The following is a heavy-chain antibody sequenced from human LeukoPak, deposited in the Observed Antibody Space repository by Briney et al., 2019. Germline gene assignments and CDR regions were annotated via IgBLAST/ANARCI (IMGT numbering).Heavy chain of an antibody. D-gene: IGHD3-22*01. V-gene: IGHV3-48*01. J-gene: IGHJ4*02. Sequence: GGSLRLSCAASGFTFSSYSMNWVRQAPGKGLEWASYISSSRSTIYYADSVKGRFTISRDNAKNSLYLQMNSLRAEDTAVYYCARDNTSDYYDSSCYPLDYWGQGTLVTVSS. CDR3: ARDNTSDYYDSSCYPLDY. CDR2: ISSSRSTI. CDR1: GFTFSSYS.